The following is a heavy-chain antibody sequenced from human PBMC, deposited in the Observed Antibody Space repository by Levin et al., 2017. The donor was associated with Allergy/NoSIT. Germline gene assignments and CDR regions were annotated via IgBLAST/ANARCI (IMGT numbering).Heavy chain of an antibody. CDR1: GGSISSSSYY. CDR2: IYYSGST. D-gene: IGHD3-22*01. J-gene: IGHJ4*02. V-gene: IGHV4-39*07. CDR3: ASYDSSGYYYPLLDY. Sequence: SETLSLTCTVSGGSISSSSYYWGWIRQPPGKGLEWIGSIYYSGSTYYNPSLKSRVTISVDTSKNQFSLKLSSVTAADTAVYYCASYDSSGYYYPLLDYWGQGTLVTVSS.